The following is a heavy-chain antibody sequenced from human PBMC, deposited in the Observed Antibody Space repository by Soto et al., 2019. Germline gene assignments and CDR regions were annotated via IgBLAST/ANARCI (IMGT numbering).Heavy chain of an antibody. CDR1: GFTFSSYS. J-gene: IGHJ6*02. CDR3: ARDGPRPADYDFWSGYYNYYYGMDV. V-gene: IGHV3-21*01. Sequence: GGSLRLSCAASGFTFSSYSMNWVRQAPGKGLEWVSSISSSSSYIYYADSVKGRFTISRDNAKNSLYLQMNSLRAEDTAVYYCARDGPRPADYDFWSGYYNYYYGMDVWGQGTTVTAP. D-gene: IGHD3-3*01. CDR2: ISSSSSYI.